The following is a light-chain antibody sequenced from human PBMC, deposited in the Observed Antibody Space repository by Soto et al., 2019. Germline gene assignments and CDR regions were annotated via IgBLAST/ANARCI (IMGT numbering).Light chain of an antibody. J-gene: IGKJ5*01. CDR1: QSISSN. Sequence: EIVMTQSPDTLSVSPGERATLSCRASQSISSNLAWYQQKPGQAPRLVIFGASTRATGTPARFSGSGSGTEFTLTISSLQSEDFAVYYCQQYNNWPPITFGQGTRLEIK. V-gene: IGKV3-15*01. CDR3: QQYNNWPPIT. CDR2: GAS.